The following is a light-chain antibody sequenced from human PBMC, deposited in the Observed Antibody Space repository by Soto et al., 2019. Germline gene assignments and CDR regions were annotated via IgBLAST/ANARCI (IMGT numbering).Light chain of an antibody. CDR1: QSVSSY. V-gene: IGKV3-11*01. CDR3: QQRSNWPFLT. Sequence: EIVLTQSPATLSLSPGERATLSCRASQSVSSYLAWYQQKPGQAPRLLIYDASNRATGIPARFSGSGSGTDFTLTISGLEPEDFAVSYCQQRSNWPFLTFGGGTKVEIK. CDR2: DAS. J-gene: IGKJ4*01.